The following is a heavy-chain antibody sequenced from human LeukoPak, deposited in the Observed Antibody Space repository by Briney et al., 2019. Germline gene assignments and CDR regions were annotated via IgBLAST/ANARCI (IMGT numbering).Heavy chain of an antibody. V-gene: IGHV4-38-2*02. D-gene: IGHD3-22*01. J-gene: IGHJ4*02. CDR1: GYSISSGYY. CDR2: IYHSGST. Sequence: NPSETLSLTCTVSGYSISSGYYWGWIRQPPGKGLEWIGSIYHSGSTNYNPSLKSRVTISVDTAKNQFSLKLSSVTAADTAVYYCSRETYYYDSSGYFDYWGQGTLVTVSS. CDR3: SRETYYYDSSGYFDY.